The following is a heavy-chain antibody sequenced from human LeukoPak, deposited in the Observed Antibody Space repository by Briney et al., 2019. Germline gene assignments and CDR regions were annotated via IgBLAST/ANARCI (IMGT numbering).Heavy chain of an antibody. Sequence: PSETLSLTCAAYGGSFSGYYWSWIRQPPGKGLEWIGEINHSGSTNYNPSLKSRVTISVDTSKNQFSLKLSSVTAADTAVYYCARGSYEQWLGHEWFDPWGQGTLVTVSS. J-gene: IGHJ5*02. V-gene: IGHV4-34*01. CDR2: INHSGST. CDR3: ARGSYEQWLGHEWFDP. CDR1: GGSFSGYY. D-gene: IGHD6-19*01.